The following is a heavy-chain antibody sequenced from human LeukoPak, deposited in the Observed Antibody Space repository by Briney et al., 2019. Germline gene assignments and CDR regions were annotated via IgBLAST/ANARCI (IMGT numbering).Heavy chain of an antibody. Sequence: ASVKVSCKASGYTFTKYYIHWVRQALGQGLEWMGRVNPSGGSTTYAQKFQGRVTMTRDTSTSTLYMELSSLRSEDTAVYYCARDATLNSFDFWGQGTLVTVSS. CDR2: VNPSGGST. V-gene: IGHV1-46*01. D-gene: IGHD2-15*01. J-gene: IGHJ4*02. CDR1: GYTFTKYY. CDR3: ARDATLNSFDF.